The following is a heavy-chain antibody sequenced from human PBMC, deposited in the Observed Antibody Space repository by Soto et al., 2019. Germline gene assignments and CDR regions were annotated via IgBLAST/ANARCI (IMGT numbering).Heavy chain of an antibody. CDR1: GSAVTSYG. J-gene: IGHJ6*04. CDR3: ARDPLGGGYCSGGSCDSFLYYYGMDG. Sequence: GXSVKVSCKASGSAVTSYGISWVRQAPGQGLEWMGWISAYNGNTNYAQKLQGRVTMTTDTSTSTAYMELRSLRSDDTAVYYCARDPLGGGYCSGGSCDSFLYYYGMDGWGKGTTVTVSS. CDR2: ISAYNGNT. D-gene: IGHD2-15*01. V-gene: IGHV1-18*01.